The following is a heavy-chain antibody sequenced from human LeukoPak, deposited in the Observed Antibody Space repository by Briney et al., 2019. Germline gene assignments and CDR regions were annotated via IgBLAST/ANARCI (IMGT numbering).Heavy chain of an antibody. CDR2: ISSSSSYI. J-gene: IGHJ4*02. CDR3: ARASSSWYYFDY. CDR1: GFTFNYAW. V-gene: IGHV3-21*01. Sequence: TGESLRLSCEASGFTFNYAWMSWVRQAPGKGLEWVSFISSSSSYIYYADSVKGRFTISRDNAKNSLYLQMNSLRAEDTAVYYCARASSSWYYFDYWGQGTLVTVSS. D-gene: IGHD6-13*01.